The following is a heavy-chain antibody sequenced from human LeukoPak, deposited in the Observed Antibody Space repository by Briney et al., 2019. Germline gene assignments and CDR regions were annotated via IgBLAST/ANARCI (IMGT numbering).Heavy chain of an antibody. D-gene: IGHD3-3*01. CDR3: ARRGITISGVLVYHYSGLDV. V-gene: IGHV3-7*02. CDR1: GFTFSSHW. J-gene: IGHJ6*02. Sequence: GGSLRLSCAGSGFTFSSHWMNWVPQAPGKGLEWVASIKDDGSEKHFLDSVNGRFAISRDNAKNSLYLQMSSLRAEDTAVYYCARRGITISGVLVYHYSGLDVWGQGTTVTVSS. CDR2: IKDDGSEK.